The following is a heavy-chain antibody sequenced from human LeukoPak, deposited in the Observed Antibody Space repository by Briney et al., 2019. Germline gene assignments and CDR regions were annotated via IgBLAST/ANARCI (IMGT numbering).Heavy chain of an antibody. V-gene: IGHV1-2*02. CDR3: ARAVNGSSFFRV. D-gene: IGHD6-13*01. CDR1: GYTSTGYY. Sequence: VASVKVSCKASGYTSTGYYMHWVRQAPGQGLEWMGWINPNSGGTNYAQKFQGRVTMTRDTSISTAYMELSRLRSDDTAVYYCARAVNGSSFFRVWGQGTLVTVSS. J-gene: IGHJ4*02. CDR2: INPNSGGT.